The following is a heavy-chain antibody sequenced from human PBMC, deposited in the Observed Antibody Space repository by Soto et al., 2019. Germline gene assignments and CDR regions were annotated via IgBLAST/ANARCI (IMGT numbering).Heavy chain of an antibody. Sequence: PSETLSLTCTVSGGSISSSSYYWGWVRQPPGEGVEWIGSIYYSGSTYYNPSLKSRVTISVDTSKNQFSLKLSSVTAADTAVYYCARHGYFDWLSQGYLDAFDIWGQGTMVTVSS. V-gene: IGHV4-39*01. D-gene: IGHD3-9*01. J-gene: IGHJ3*02. CDR3: ARHGYFDWLSQGYLDAFDI. CDR1: GGSISSSSYY. CDR2: IYYSGST.